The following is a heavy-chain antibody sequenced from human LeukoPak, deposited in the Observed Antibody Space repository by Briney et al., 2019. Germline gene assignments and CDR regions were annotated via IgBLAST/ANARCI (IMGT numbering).Heavy chain of an antibody. CDR1: GCTLSSYS. J-gene: IGHJ3*02. CDR2: ISSISSYI. Sequence: GWSLRLSRPPSGCTLSSYSMHCVRPAPAKGLAGVASISSISSYIYYADSVKGRFTISRDNAKNSLYLQMNSLRAEDTAVYYCARMIGSSWYRGGAFDIWGQGTMVTVSS. D-gene: IGHD6-13*01. CDR3: ARMIGSSWYRGGAFDI. V-gene: IGHV3-21*01.